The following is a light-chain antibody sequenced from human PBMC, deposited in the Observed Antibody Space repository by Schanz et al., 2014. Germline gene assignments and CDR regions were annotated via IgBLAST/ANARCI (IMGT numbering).Light chain of an antibody. J-gene: IGLJ1*01. CDR1: SSDIGGYNY. CDR3: SSYADSNNFCV. Sequence: QSALTQPPSASGSPGQSVTISCTGTSSDIGGYNYVSWYQQHPGEAPKLMLYEVTKRPSGVPDRFSGSKSGNTASLTVSGLQAEDEAVYYCSSYADSNNFCVFGTGTKVTVL. V-gene: IGLV2-8*01. CDR2: EVT.